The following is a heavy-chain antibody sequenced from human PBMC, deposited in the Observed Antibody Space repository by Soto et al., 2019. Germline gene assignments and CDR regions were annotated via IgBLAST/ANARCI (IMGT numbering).Heavy chain of an antibody. CDR2: ISYDGSNK. Sequence: PGGSLRLSCAASGFTFSSYAMHWVRQAPGKGLEWVAVISYDGSNKYYADSVKGRFTISRDNSKNTLYLQMNSLRAEDTAVYYCARLGLSSSSPGYWGQGTLVTVS. V-gene: IGHV3-30-3*01. J-gene: IGHJ4*02. D-gene: IGHD6-6*01. CDR1: GFTFSSYA. CDR3: ARLGLSSSSPGY.